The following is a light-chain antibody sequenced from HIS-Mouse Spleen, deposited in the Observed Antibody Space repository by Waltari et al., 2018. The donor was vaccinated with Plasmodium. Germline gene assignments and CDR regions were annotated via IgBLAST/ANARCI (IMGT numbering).Light chain of an antibody. CDR2: EVS. J-gene: IGLJ2*01. V-gene: IGLV2-8*01. CDR1: SSDVGGYNY. CDR3: SSYAGSNNLV. Sequence: QSALTQPPSASGSPGQSVTISCTGTSSDVGGYNYVSWYQQHPGKAPKRMIYEVSKRPSGVPDRFSGSKSGNTASLTVSGLQAEDEADYDCSSYAGSNNLVFGGGTKLTVL.